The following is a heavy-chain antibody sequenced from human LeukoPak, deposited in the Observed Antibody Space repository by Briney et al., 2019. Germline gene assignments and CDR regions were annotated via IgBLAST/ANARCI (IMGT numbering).Heavy chain of an antibody. Sequence: GGSLRLSCSTSGFTFSSYAMHWVRQALGKGLQYVSAISTDGGHTYYADSVKGRFTISRDNSKNTLYLQMSSLRAEDTAVYYCVKGGRYSGSSADYWGQGTLVTVSS. J-gene: IGHJ4*02. CDR2: ISTDGGHT. D-gene: IGHD6-6*01. CDR1: GFTFSSYA. CDR3: VKGGRYSGSSADY. V-gene: IGHV3-64D*09.